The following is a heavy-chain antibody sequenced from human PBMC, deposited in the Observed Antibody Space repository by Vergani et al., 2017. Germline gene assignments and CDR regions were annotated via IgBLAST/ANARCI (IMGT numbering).Heavy chain of an antibody. J-gene: IGHJ5*02. D-gene: IGHD1-26*01. CDR2: IYYNGNT. V-gene: IGHV4-39*01. CDR3: ARGPSLGVLGATRFDP. Sequence: HLQLQESGPGLVKPSETLSLTCTVSGGSISSSSYYWGWIRQPPGKGLEWIGSIYYNGNTYYNPSLKSRVTISVDTSKNQFSLKLSSVTAADTAVYYCARGPSLGVLGATRFDPWGQGTLVTVSS. CDR1: GGSISSSSYY.